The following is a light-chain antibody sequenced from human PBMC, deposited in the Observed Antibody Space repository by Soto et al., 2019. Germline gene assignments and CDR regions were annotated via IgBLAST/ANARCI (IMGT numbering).Light chain of an antibody. CDR1: SSDVGGYNY. CDR2: DVS. CDR3: SSYTSTNSWV. J-gene: IGLJ3*02. Sequence: QSALTQSASVSGSPGQSITISCTGTSSDVGGYNYVSWYQQHRGKAPKLIIYDVSNRPSGVSTRFSGSKSGNTASLTISGLQAEDEADYSCSSYTSTNSWVFGGGTKLTVL. V-gene: IGLV2-14*01.